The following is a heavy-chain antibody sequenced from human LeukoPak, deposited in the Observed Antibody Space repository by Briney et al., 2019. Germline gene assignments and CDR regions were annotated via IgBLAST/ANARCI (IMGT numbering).Heavy chain of an antibody. CDR1: GFSFSSYW. V-gene: IGHV3-74*01. CDR2: INSDGSST. J-gene: IGHJ3*02. CDR3: ASGYYDSSGYYWRAFDI. Sequence: PGGSLRLSCAASGFSFSSYWMHWVRQAPGKGLVWVSRINSDGSSTSYADSVKGRFTISRDNAKNTLYLQMNSLRAEDTAVYYCASGYYDSSGYYWRAFDIWGQGTMVTVSS. D-gene: IGHD3-22*01.